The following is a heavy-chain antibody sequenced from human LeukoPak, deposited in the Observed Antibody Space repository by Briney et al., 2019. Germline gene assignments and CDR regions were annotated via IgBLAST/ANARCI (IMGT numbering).Heavy chain of an antibody. Sequence: ASVKVSCKASGYTFTSYDINWVRQATGQGLEWMGWMNPNSGHTGYAHKFQGRVTMTRDTSIGTAYMELSSLRFEDTAVYYCAKATPGYYYDSSGYYSYFDYWGQGTLVTVSS. CDR2: MNPNSGHT. CDR3: AKATPGYYYDSSGYYSYFDY. J-gene: IGHJ4*02. CDR1: GYTFTSYD. V-gene: IGHV1-8*01. D-gene: IGHD3-22*01.